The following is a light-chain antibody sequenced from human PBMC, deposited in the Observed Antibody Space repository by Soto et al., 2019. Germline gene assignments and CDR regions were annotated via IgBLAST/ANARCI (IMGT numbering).Light chain of an antibody. CDR1: QSFSSNY. J-gene: IGKJ1*01. V-gene: IGKV3-20*01. CDR3: QQYGSSRT. Sequence: EIVLTQSPGTLSLSPGERATLSCRASQSFSSNYLAWYQQKPGQAPRLLIYGTSSRATGIPDRFSGSGSGTDFTLTISRLEPEDFAVYYCQQYGSSRTFGQGTKLDIK. CDR2: GTS.